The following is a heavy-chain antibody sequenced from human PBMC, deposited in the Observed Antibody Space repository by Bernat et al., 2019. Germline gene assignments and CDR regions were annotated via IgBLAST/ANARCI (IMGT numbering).Heavy chain of an antibody. Sequence: EVQLVESGGGLVQPGGSLRLSCAASGFTFSSYEMNWLRQAPGKGLEWVSHITRGANAMYYTDSVKGRFTISRDNAKNSLYLQMNSLRVEDTAVYYCAGQDYGGELPYGGQGTLVTVS. V-gene: IGHV3-48*03. CDR2: ITRGANAM. D-gene: IGHD4-17*01. CDR1: GFTFSSYE. J-gene: IGHJ4*02. CDR3: AGQDYGGELPY.